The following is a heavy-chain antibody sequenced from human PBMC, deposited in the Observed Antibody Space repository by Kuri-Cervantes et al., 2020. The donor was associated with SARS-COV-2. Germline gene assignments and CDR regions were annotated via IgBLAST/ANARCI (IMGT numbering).Heavy chain of an antibody. Sequence: SVKVSCKASGGTFSSYAISWVRQAPGQGLEWMGRIIPIFGTANYAQKLQGRVTMTIDTSTSTAYMELRSLRSDDTAVYYCARGDFWSRPFDYWGQGTLVTVSS. D-gene: IGHD3-3*01. V-gene: IGHV1-69*05. CDR3: ARGDFWSRPFDY. CDR2: IIPIFGTA. J-gene: IGHJ4*02. CDR1: GGTFSSYA.